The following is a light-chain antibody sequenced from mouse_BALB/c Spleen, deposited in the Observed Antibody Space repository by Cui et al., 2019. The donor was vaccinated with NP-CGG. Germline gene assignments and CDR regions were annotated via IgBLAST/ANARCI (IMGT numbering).Light chain of an antibody. V-gene: IGLV1*01. J-gene: IGLJ1*01. Sequence: QAVVTQESALTTSPGETVTLTCRSSTGAVTTSHYANWVQEKPDHLFTGLIGGTNNRAPGVPARFSGSLIGDKAALTITGAQTEDEAIYFCALWYSNHWVFGGGTELTVL. CDR2: GTN. CDR3: ALWYSNHWV. CDR1: TGAVTTSHY.